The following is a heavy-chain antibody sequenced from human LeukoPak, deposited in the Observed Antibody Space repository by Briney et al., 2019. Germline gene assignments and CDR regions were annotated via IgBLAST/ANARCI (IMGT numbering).Heavy chain of an antibody. CDR2: IYYSGST. CDR3: ASKVAYCSGGSCYGYFDY. V-gene: IGHV4-59*08. CDR1: GGSISSYY. Sequence: SETLSLTCTVPGGSISSYYWSGIRQPPGEGLEWIGYIYYSGSTNYNPSLKSRVTISVDTSKNQFSLKLSSVTAADTAMYYCASKVAYCSGGSCYGYFDYWGQGTLVTVSS. J-gene: IGHJ4*02. D-gene: IGHD2-15*01.